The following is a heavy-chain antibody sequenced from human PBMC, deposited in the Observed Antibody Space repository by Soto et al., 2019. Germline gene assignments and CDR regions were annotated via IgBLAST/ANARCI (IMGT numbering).Heavy chain of an antibody. Sequence: GGSLRLSCAASGFTFSSYAMSWVRQAPGKGLEWVSAISGSGGSTYYADSVKGRFTISRDNSKNTLYLQMNSLRAEDTAVYYCAKDLRITMVRGVGANWFDPWGQGTLVTVSS. CDR3: AKDLRITMVRGVGANWFDP. V-gene: IGHV3-23*01. CDR1: GFTFSSYA. D-gene: IGHD3-10*01. CDR2: ISGSGGST. J-gene: IGHJ5*02.